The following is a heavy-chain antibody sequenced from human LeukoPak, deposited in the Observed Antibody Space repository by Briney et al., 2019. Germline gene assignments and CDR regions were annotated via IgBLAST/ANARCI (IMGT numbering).Heavy chain of an antibody. D-gene: IGHD2-21*02. CDR2: IRSKANSYAT. J-gene: IGHJ4*02. CDR1: GFTFSGPA. V-gene: IGHV3-73*01. CDR3: TRLGCGGDCYFDY. Sequence: GGSLKLSCAASGFTFSGPAMHWVRQASGKGLEWVGRIRSKANSYATAYAASVKGRFTISRDDSKNTAYLQMNSLKTEDTAVYYCTRLGCGGDCYFDYWGQGTLVTVSS.